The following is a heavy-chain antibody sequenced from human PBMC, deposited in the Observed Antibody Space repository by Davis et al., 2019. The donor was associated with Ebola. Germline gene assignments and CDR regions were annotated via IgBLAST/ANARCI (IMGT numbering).Heavy chain of an antibody. J-gene: IGHJ4*02. D-gene: IGHD3-10*01. CDR3: ARGARFANDY. CDR2: MNSDGSTT. Sequence: GESLKISCAASGLTFSSDWMHWVRQVPGKGLVRVSRMNSDGSTTRYADSVKGRFTISRDNAKNTLYLQMNSLRAEETAVYYCARGARFANDYWDQGTLVTVSS. CDR1: GLTFSSDW. V-gene: IGHV3-74*01.